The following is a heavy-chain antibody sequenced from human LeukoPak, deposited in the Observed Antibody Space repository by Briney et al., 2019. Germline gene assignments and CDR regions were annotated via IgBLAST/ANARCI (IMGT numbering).Heavy chain of an antibody. CDR3: AHRRTDYDFWSGYFGWFDS. CDR2: IYWDDDK. D-gene: IGHD3-3*01. CDR1: GFSLSTSGVG. Sequence: SGPTLVKPTQTLTLTCTFSGFSLSTSGVGVGWIRQPPGKALEWLALIYWDDDKRYSPSLKSRLTITKDTSKNQVVLTMTNMDPVDTATYYCAHRRTDYDFWSGYFGWFDSWGQGTLVTVSS. V-gene: IGHV2-5*02. J-gene: IGHJ5*01.